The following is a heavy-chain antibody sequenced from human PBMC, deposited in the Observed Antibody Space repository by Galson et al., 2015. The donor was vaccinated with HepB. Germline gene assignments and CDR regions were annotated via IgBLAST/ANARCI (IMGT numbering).Heavy chain of an antibody. CDR2: ISAYNGDT. CDR1: GYNFTSYG. D-gene: IGHD1-26*01. CDR3: ARIAFRYHEYFHH. Sequence: SVKVSCKASGYNFTSYGLSWVRQAPGQGLEWMGWISAYNGDTKYAQKFQGRVTMTTDTSTSTAYMELTSLRSDDTAIYYCARIAFRYHEYFHHWGQGTLITVSS. V-gene: IGHV1-18*01. J-gene: IGHJ1*01.